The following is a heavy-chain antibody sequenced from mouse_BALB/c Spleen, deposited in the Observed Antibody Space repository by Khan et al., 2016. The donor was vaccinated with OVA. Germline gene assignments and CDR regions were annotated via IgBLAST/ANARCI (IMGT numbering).Heavy chain of an antibody. CDR3: ARGRQYTMDF. V-gene: IGHV1-31*01. CDR1: GYSFTSSY. J-gene: IGHJ4*01. Sequence: VQLQQSGPEMMEPGASVKISCKASGYSFTSSYMQWVKQSHGKSLEWIGFIDPFNGITSYNQKFMGKATLTVDKSTSTAYLHLSSLTPEDSIDYYGARGRQYTMDFWGQGTSVTVSS. D-gene: IGHD3-2*01. CDR2: IDPFNGIT.